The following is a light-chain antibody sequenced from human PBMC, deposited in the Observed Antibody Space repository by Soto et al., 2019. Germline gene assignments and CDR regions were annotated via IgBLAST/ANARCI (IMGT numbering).Light chain of an antibody. Sequence: EIVMTQSPATLSVSPGERATLSCRASQSVSSNLAWYQQKPGQAPRLLIYGASTRATGIPARFSGSGSGTEFTLTFSILQSEDFAVYYCQQYNNWRTFGQGPKVDIK. J-gene: IGKJ1*01. CDR3: QQYNNWRT. CDR1: QSVSSN. CDR2: GAS. V-gene: IGKV3-15*01.